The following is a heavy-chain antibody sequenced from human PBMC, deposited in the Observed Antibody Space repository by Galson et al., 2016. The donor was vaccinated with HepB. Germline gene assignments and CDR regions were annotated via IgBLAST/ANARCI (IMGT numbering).Heavy chain of an antibody. J-gene: IGHJ5*01. D-gene: IGHD4-17*01. V-gene: IGHV3-23*01. CDR3: AKDTRWNSGANAYGWFDS. Sequence: SLRLSCAASGFTFSSNAMSWARQAPGKELEWVSSINGGGNLPYYADSVKGRFTISRDNSRRKLFLQMNSLRSEDSAISFCAKDTRWNSGANAYGWFDSWGQGALVTVSS. CDR2: INGGGNLP. CDR1: GFTFSSNA.